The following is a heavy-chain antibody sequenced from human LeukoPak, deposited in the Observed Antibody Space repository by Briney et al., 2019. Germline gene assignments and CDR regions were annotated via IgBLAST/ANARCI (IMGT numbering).Heavy chain of an antibody. J-gene: IGHJ4*02. Sequence: PGGSLRLSCAASGFTFSNYAMSWVRQAPGKGLEWVSVVSGSGGSTYYADSVKGRFAISRDSSKNTLYLQMNSLRAEDTAVYYCAKGNDILTGYYHYWGQGTLVTVSS. CDR1: GFTFSNYA. CDR2: VSGSGGST. V-gene: IGHV3-23*01. CDR3: AKGNDILTGYYHY. D-gene: IGHD3-9*01.